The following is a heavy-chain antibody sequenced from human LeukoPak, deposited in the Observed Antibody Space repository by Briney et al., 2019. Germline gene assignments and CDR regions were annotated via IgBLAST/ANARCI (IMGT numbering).Heavy chain of an antibody. Sequence: SETLSLTCAVYGGPFNGFYWSWIRQPPGKGLEWIGEGDHTGGTKYNPSLKGRVIILADSSKNQFSLKLTSVTAADTAVYYCAKNGQTGFSFAPWGQGTLVTVSS. V-gene: IGHV4-34*01. CDR3: AKNGQTGFSFAP. CDR2: GDHTGGT. CDR1: GGPFNGFY. D-gene: IGHD3-9*01. J-gene: IGHJ5*02.